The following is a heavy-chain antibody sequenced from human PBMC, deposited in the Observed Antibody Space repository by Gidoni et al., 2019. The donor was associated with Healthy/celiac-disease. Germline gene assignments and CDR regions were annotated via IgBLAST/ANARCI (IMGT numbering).Heavy chain of an antibody. J-gene: IGHJ6*02. CDR3: TTDLSGWAPNYYYYYGMDV. V-gene: IGHV3-15*01. Sequence: EVQLVESGGGLVKPGGSLSLSCAASAFTFSNAWMSWVRQAPGKGLEWVGRIKSKTDGGTTDYAAPVKGRFTISRDDSKNTLYLQMNSLKTEDTAVYYCTTDLSGWAPNYYYYYGMDVWGQGTTVTVSS. CDR2: IKSKTDGGTT. D-gene: IGHD6-19*01. CDR1: AFTFSNAW.